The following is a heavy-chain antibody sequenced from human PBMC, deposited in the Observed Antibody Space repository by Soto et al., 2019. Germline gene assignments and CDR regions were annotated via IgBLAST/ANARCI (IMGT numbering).Heavy chain of an antibody. CDR3: ARRDSSSRYGAFDI. Sequence: GGSLRLSCAASGFTVSSNYMSWVRQAPGKGLEWVSVIYSGGSTYYADSVKGRFTISRDNSKNTLYLQMNSLRAEDTAVYYCARRDSSSRYGAFDIWGQGTMVTVSS. D-gene: IGHD6-13*01. CDR2: IYSGGST. CDR1: GFTVSSNY. V-gene: IGHV3-53*01. J-gene: IGHJ3*02.